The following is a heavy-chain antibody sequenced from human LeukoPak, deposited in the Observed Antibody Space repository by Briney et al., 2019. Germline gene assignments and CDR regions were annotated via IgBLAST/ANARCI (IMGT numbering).Heavy chain of an antibody. Sequence: ASVKVSCKASGYTFTGYYMHWVRQAPGQGLEWMGWINPNSGGTNYAQKFQGRVTMTRDTSIGTAYMELSRLRSDDTAVYYCARGGVRGVDYYYMDVWGKGTTVTVSS. V-gene: IGHV1-2*02. J-gene: IGHJ6*03. CDR1: GYTFTGYY. CDR2: INPNSGGT. D-gene: IGHD3-10*01. CDR3: ARGGVRGVDYYYMDV.